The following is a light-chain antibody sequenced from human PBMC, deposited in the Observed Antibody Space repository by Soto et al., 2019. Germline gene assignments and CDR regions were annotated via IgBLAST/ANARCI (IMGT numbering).Light chain of an antibody. CDR1: SSNIGRHS. CDR3: AAWDDNVSGPV. J-gene: IGLJ3*02. CDR2: RNN. Sequence: QAVVTQPPSTSGTPGQRVTISCSGASSNIGRHSVSWYQHLPGTAPKLLIHRNNQRPSGVPDRFSASKSGTSASLAISGLLSEDEAHYYCAAWDDNVSGPVFGGGTKVTVL. V-gene: IGLV1-47*01.